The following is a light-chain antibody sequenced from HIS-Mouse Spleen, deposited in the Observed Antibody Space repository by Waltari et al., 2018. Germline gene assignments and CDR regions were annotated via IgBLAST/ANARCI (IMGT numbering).Light chain of an antibody. CDR2: LGS. CDR1: QSLLHSNGYNY. V-gene: IGKV2-28*01. J-gene: IGKJ4*01. CDR3: MQALQTPST. Sequence: VMTQSPLSLPVTPGEPASISCRSSQSLLHSNGYNYLDWYLQKPGQSPQLLIYLGSNRASGVPDRFSGSGSGTDFTLKISRVEAEDVGVYYCMQALQTPSTFGGGTKVEIK.